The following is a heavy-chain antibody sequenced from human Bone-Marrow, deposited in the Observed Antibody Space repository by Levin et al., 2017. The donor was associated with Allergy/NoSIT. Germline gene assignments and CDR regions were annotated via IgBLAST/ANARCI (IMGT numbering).Heavy chain of an antibody. Sequence: GESLKISCAASGFSFSTSGMNWVRQAPGKGLEWVSSISYTYKYIYYADSVKGRFTISRDNAKNSLYLQMNSLRAEDTAVYYCATKGCSTTSCYINYWGQGTPVTVSS. CDR2: ISYTYKYI. CDR1: GFSFSTSG. V-gene: IGHV3-21*01. CDR3: ATKGCSTTSCYINY. J-gene: IGHJ4*02. D-gene: IGHD2-2*02.